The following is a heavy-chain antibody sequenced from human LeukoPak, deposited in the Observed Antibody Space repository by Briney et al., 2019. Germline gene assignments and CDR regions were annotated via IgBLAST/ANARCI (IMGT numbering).Heavy chain of an antibody. CDR1: GFTFSSYW. CDR2: INSDGSST. Sequence: GGSLRLSCAASGFTFSSYWMHWVRQAPGKGLVWVSRINSDGSSTSYADSVKGRFTISRDNAKNTLYLQMNSLRAEDTAVYYCARGSKDFWSGYYYYMDVWGKGTTAAVSS. J-gene: IGHJ6*03. D-gene: IGHD3-3*01. V-gene: IGHV3-74*01. CDR3: ARGSKDFWSGYYYYMDV.